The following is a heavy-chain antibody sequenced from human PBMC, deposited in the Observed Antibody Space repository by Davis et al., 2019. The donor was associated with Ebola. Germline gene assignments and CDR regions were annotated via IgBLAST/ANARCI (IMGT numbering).Heavy chain of an antibody. CDR2: IYYSGST. D-gene: IGHD6-13*01. CDR1: GGSISSGDYY. CDR3: AREYSSSWYGYGMDV. Sequence: SETLSLTCTVSGGSISSGDYYWSWIRQPPGKGLEWIGYIYYSGSTNYNPSLKSRVTISVDKSKNQFSLKLSSVTAADTAVYYCAREYSSSWYGYGMDVWGQGTTVTVSS. V-gene: IGHV4-61*08. J-gene: IGHJ6*02.